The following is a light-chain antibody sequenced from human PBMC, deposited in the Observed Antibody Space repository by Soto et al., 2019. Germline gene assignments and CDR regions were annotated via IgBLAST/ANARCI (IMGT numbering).Light chain of an antibody. V-gene: IGKV1-5*01. CDR2: DAS. CDR3: QQYENYWT. J-gene: IGKJ1*01. Sequence: DIQMTQSPSTLSATAGDRVTITFRASQSISSWLAWYQHKPGKAPKLLIYDASNLDSGVPSRLSGSGSGTEFSLTISNMKPDDCATYYCQQYENYWTFGQGTKVDIK. CDR1: QSISSW.